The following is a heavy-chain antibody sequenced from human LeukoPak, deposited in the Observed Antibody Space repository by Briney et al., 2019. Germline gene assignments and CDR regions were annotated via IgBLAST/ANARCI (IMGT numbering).Heavy chain of an antibody. D-gene: IGHD6-13*01. Sequence: GGSLRLSCAASGFTFSSYCMHWVRQAPGKGLEWVAVISYDGSNKYYADSVKGRFTISRDNSKNTLYLQMNSLRAEDTAVYYCAKDHIAYSSSWYYFDYWGQGTLVTVSS. V-gene: IGHV3-30*18. J-gene: IGHJ4*02. CDR3: AKDHIAYSSSWYYFDY. CDR1: GFTFSSYC. CDR2: ISYDGSNK.